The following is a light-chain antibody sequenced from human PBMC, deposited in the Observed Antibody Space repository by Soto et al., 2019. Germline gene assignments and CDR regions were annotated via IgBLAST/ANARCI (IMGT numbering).Light chain of an antibody. CDR2: DVS. V-gene: IGLV2-11*01. CDR1: SSDVGASNY. CDR3: SSYAGSYTWV. Sequence: QSALTQPRSVSGSPGQTVTVSCTGTSSDVGASNYVSWYRHHPGNAPKFLIYDVSRRPSGVPDRFSASKSGNTASLTISGLQAEDEADYYCSSYAGSYTWVFGGGTKLTVL. J-gene: IGLJ3*02.